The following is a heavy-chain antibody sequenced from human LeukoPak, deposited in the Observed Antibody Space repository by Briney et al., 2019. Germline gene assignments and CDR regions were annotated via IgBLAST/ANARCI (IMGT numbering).Heavy chain of an antibody. J-gene: IGHJ6*03. D-gene: IGHD3-3*01. CDR2: INHSGST. V-gene: IGHV4-34*01. CDR1: GGSFSGYY. Sequence: SETLSLTCAVYGGSFSGYYWSWIRQPPGKGLEWIGEINHSGSTNYNPSLKSRVTISVDTSKNQFSLKLSSVTAADTAVYYCARVFLEWFHYYYYMDVWGKGTTVTVSS. CDR3: ARVFLEWFHYYYYMDV.